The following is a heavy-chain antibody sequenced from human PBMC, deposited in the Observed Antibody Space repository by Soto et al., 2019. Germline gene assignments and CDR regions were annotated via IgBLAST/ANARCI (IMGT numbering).Heavy chain of an antibody. V-gene: IGHV3-30-3*01. CDR3: ARGFWIQLWSFGDY. CDR2: ISYDGSNK. Sequence: PGGSLRLSCAASGFTFSSYAMHWVRQAPGKGLEWVAVISYDGSNKYYADSVKGRFTISRDNSKNTLYLQMNSLRAEDTAVYYCARGFWIQLWSFGDYWGQGTLVTVSS. J-gene: IGHJ4*02. D-gene: IGHD5-18*01. CDR1: GFTFSSYA.